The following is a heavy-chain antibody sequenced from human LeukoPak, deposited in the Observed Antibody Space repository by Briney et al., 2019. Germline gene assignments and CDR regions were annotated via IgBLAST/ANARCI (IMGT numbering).Heavy chain of an antibody. CDR1: GFTFDDYA. Sequence: GGSLRLSCAASGFTFDDYAMHWVRQAPGKGLEWVSGISWNSGSIGYADSVKGRFTISRDNAKNSLYLQMNSLRAEDTAVYYCARDDSSGYYVYWGQGTLVTVSS. CDR2: ISWNSGSI. CDR3: ARDDSSGYYVY. D-gene: IGHD3-22*01. J-gene: IGHJ4*02. V-gene: IGHV3-9*01.